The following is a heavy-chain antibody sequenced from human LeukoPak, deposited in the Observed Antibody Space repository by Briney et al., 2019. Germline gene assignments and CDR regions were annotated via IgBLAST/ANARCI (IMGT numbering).Heavy chain of an antibody. Sequence: GGSLRLSCAASGFTFSNYWMSWVRQAPGKGLEWVANIKEDGSEKYYVDSVKGRFTVSRDNAKNSLFLQLNSLRAEDTAVYYCATYRATSWGQGALVTVSS. D-gene: IGHD2-21*01. CDR3: ATYRATS. V-gene: IGHV3-7*03. J-gene: IGHJ5*02. CDR1: GFTFSNYW. CDR2: IKEDGSEK.